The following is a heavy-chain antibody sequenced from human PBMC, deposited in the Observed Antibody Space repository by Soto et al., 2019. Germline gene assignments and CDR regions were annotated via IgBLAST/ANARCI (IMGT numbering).Heavy chain of an antibody. CDR3: ASLSLFGGYYYYYYMDV. Sequence: PSETLSLTCTVSGGSISSYYWSWIRQPPGKGLEWIGYIYYSGSTNYNPSLKSRVTISVDTSKNQFSLKLSSVTAADTAVYYCASLSLFGGYYYYYYMDVWGKGTTVTVSS. V-gene: IGHV4-59*08. D-gene: IGHD2-21*01. CDR2: IYYSGST. J-gene: IGHJ6*03. CDR1: GGSISSYY.